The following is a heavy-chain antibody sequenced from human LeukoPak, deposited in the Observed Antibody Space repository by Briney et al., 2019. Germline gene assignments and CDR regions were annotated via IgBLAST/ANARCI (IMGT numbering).Heavy chain of an antibody. CDR2: ISGSGGST. D-gene: IGHD2-15*01. CDR3: AKGPHIVVVVAATDY. CDR1: GFTFRAYT. J-gene: IGHJ4*02. V-gene: IGHV3-23*01. Sequence: PGGSLRLSCAASGFTFRAYTMNWVRQAPGKGLEWVSAISGSGGSTYYADSVKGRFTISRDNSKNTLYLQMNSLRAEDTAVYYCAKGPHIVVVVAATDYWGQGTLVTVSS.